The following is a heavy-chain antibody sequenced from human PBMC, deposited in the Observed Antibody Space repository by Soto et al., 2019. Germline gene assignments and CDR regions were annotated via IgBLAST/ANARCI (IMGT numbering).Heavy chain of an antibody. CDR1: GFTFSSYS. D-gene: IGHD3-10*01. J-gene: IGHJ6*02. CDR3: ARTYGSGSYGMDV. V-gene: IGHV3-21*01. CDR2: ISSSSSYT. Sequence: GGSLRLSCAASGFTFSSYSMNWVRQAPGKGLEWVSSISSSSSYTYYADSVKGRFTISRDNAKNSLYLQMNSLRAEDTAVYYCARTYGSGSYGMDVWGQGTTVTVSS.